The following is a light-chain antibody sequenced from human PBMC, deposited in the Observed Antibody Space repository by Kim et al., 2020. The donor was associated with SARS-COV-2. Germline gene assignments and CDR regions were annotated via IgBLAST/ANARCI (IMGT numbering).Light chain of an antibody. CDR1: QSVSSSY. Sequence: EVLLTQSPGTLSLSPGERAILSCRASQSVSSSYSAWYQHKPGQSPRLLIHGASSTAAGVPDRFRGGGSQTVFTLTITRLEPEDFAVYYWQQYSRSPTTFGQGTRLEIK. CDR2: GAS. V-gene: IGKV3-20*01. J-gene: IGKJ5*01. CDR3: QQYSRSPTT.